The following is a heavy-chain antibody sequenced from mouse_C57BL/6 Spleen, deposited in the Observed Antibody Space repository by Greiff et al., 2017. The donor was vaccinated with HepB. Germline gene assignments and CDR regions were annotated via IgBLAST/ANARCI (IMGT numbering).Heavy chain of an antibody. J-gene: IGHJ1*03. D-gene: IGHD1-1*01. CDR2: ISYDGSN. CDR3: ARRESSPWYFDV. CDR1: GYSITSGYY. Sequence: VQLQQSGPGLVKPSQSLSLTCSVTGYSITSGYYWNWIRQFPGNKLEWMGYISYDGSNNYNPSLKNRISITRDTSKNQFFLKLNSVTTEDTATYYCARRESSPWYFDVWGTGTTVTVSS. V-gene: IGHV3-6*01.